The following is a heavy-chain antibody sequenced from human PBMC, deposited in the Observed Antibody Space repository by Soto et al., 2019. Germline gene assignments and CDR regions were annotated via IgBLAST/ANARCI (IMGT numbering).Heavy chain of an antibody. CDR3: ARELQGLYYFDY. V-gene: IGHV1-3*01. Sequence: ASVKVSCKASRYTFPSYALHWVRQAPGQRLEWMGWINAANGNTKYSQKFQGRVTITRDTSANIAYMELTSLRSEDTAVYYCARELQGLYYFDYWGQGTLVTVSS. J-gene: IGHJ4*02. CDR1: RYTFPSYA. D-gene: IGHD2-15*01. CDR2: INAANGNT.